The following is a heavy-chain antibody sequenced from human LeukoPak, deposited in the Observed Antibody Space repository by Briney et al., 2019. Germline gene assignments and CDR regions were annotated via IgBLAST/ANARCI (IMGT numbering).Heavy chain of an antibody. CDR1: GYTFTGDY. CDR3: ARGGGPYGDYYWYFDI. CDR2: INPNSGGT. V-gene: IGHV1-2*02. J-gene: IGHJ2*01. D-gene: IGHD4-17*01. Sequence: ASVKVSCKASGYTFTGDYMHWVRQAPGQGLEWMGWINPNSGGTNYAQEFQGRVTMTGDTSISTAYMELSRLRSDDTAVYYCARGGGPYGDYYWYFDIWGRGTLVTVSS.